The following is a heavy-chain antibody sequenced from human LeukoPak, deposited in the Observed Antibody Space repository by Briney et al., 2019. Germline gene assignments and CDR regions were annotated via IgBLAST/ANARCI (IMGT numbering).Heavy chain of an antibody. J-gene: IGHJ3*02. V-gene: IGHV3-74*01. CDR3: VDPFGDAFDI. CDR1: GFTFSSYW. Sequence: GGSLRLSCAASGFTFSSYWMHWVRQVPGKGLVWVSRINSDGSSTSYADSARGRFTISRDNAKNTLYLQMNSLRAEDTGVYYCVDPFGDAFDIWGQGTMVTVSS. CDR2: INSDGSST. D-gene: IGHD3-3*01.